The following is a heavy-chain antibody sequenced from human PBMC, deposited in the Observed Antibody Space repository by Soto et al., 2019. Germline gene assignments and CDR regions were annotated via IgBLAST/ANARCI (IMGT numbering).Heavy chain of an antibody. V-gene: IGHV3-33*01. J-gene: IGHJ4*02. CDR2: IWYDGSNE. D-gene: IGHD3-10*01. CDR3: ARDAYLGSGSYAY. Sequence: QVQLVESGGGVVQPGRSLRLSCAASGFTFSTYGMHWVRQAPGKGLEWVAVIWYDGSNEHYADSVKGRFTISRDDSKNTLYLQMNSLRAEDTAVYYCARDAYLGSGSYAYCGQGTLVTVSS. CDR1: GFTFSTYG.